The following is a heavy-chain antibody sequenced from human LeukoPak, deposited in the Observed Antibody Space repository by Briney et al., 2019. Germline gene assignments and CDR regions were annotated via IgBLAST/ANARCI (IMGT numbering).Heavy chain of an antibody. D-gene: IGHD3-10*01. J-gene: IGHJ4*02. Sequence: PSETLSLTCTVSGGSISSYYWSWIRQPPGKGLEWIGYIYYSGSTNYNPSLKSRVTISVDTSKNQFSLKLSSVTAADTAVYYCASLTMVRGVFDYWGQGTLVTVSS. V-gene: IGHV4-59*08. CDR2: IYYSGST. CDR3: ASLTMVRGVFDY. CDR1: GGSISSYY.